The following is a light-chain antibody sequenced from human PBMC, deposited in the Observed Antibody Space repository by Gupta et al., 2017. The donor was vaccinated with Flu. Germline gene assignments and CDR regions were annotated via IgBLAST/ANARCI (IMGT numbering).Light chain of an antibody. CDR2: ENN. CDR1: SSNIGITY. V-gene: IGLV1-51*02. J-gene: IGLJ1*01. Sequence: RSSNIGITYVSWYQQFPGTAPKLLIYENNKRPSGIPDRFSGSKSGTSAALGITGLQTGDEADYYCGTWDGSLSTDVFGTGTKVTVL. CDR3: GTWDGSLSTDV.